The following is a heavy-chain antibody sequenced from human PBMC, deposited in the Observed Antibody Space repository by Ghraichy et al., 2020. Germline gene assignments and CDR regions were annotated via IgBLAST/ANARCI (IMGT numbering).Heavy chain of an antibody. V-gene: IGHV1-2*02. CDR3: VKPGTYYFDY. D-gene: IGHD1-26*01. Sequence: ASVKVSCKASGYTFSAYYMHWVRQAPGQGLEWMGWINPNSGGTKFAQKFLGRVTMTSDTSISTAYMELSSLRSDDTAVYYCVKPGTYYFDYWGQGTLVTVSS. CDR1: GYTFSAYY. CDR2: INPNSGGT. J-gene: IGHJ4*02.